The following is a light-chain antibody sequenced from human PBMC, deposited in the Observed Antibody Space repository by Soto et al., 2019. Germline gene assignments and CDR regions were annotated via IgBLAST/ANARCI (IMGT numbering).Light chain of an antibody. CDR2: GAS. Sequence: EIVLTQSPGTLSLSPGERATLSCRASQSVSSSYLAWYQQKPGQAPRLLINGASSRPTGIPERFSGSGSGTDFTLTISRLEPEDFAVYYCQQYCSSPSTFGQGTKVEIK. J-gene: IGKJ1*01. V-gene: IGKV3-20*01. CDR3: QQYCSSPST. CDR1: QSVSSSY.